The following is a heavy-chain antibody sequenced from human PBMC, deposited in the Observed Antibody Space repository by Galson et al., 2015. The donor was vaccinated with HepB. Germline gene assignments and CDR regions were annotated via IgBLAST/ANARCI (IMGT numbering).Heavy chain of an antibody. V-gene: IGHV3-66*01. CDR2: IYSGGST. D-gene: IGHD1-26*01. Sequence: SLRLSCAASGFTVSSNYMSWVRQAPGKGLEWVSVIYSGGSTYYADSVKGRFTISRDNSKNTLYLQMNSLRAEDTAVYYCASPDSGSYSDAFDIWGQGTMVTVSS. CDR1: GFTVSSNY. J-gene: IGHJ3*02. CDR3: ASPDSGSYSDAFDI.